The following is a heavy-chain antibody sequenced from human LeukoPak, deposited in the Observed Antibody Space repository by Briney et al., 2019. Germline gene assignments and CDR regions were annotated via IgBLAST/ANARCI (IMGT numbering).Heavy chain of an antibody. J-gene: IGHJ4*02. CDR3: ARYRYSYGPFDY. Sequence: PSQTLSLTCTVFGGSINTAGYSWTWIRQPAGKGLEWIGRIYFSGNTDQNPSLKSRITVSMDSSKNQFSLKLSSVTAADTAVYYCARYRYSYGPFDYWGQGTLVTVSS. V-gene: IGHV4-61*02. CDR1: GGSINTAGYS. D-gene: IGHD5-18*01. CDR2: IYFSGNT.